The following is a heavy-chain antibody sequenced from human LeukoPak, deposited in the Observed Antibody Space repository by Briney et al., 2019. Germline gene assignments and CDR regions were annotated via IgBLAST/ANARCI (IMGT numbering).Heavy chain of an antibody. CDR2: IYPGDSDT. D-gene: IGHD3-10*02. J-gene: IGHJ1*01. V-gene: IGHV5-51*01. CDR1: GYSFTSYW. CDR3: ATTFGESNKEYFQH. Sequence: GESLKTSCKGSGYSFTSYWIGWVRQMPGKGLEWMGIIYPGDSDTRYSSSFQGQVTISADKSISTTYLQWSSLKAADTAMYYCATTFGESNKEYFQHWGQGTLVTVSS.